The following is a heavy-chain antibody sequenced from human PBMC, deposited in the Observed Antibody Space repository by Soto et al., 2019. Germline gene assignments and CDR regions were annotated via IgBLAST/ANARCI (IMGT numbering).Heavy chain of an antibody. J-gene: IGHJ4*02. CDR1: GFSLSTSGVG. CDR3: ALGTYYDFWSGYPLFDY. D-gene: IGHD3-3*01. CDR2: IYWDDDK. Sequence: QITLKESGPTLVKPTQTLTLTCTFSGFSLSTSGVGVGWIRQPPGKALEWLALIYWDDDKRYSPSLKSRLTITKDTSKNQVVLTMTNMDPVDTATYYCALGTYYDFWSGYPLFDYWGQGTLVTVSS. V-gene: IGHV2-5*02.